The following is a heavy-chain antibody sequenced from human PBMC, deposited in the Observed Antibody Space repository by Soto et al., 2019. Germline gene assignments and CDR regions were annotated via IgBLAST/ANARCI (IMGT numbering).Heavy chain of an antibody. CDR3: ARDPSFFVAAAAPDYYYYVIDV. CDR1: GYIFTNYG. V-gene: IGHV1-18*01. Sequence: QVQLVQSGAQVKKPGASVKVSCKASGYIFTNYGISWVRQAPGQGLEWMGWISGYNGNTKFAQKLQGRLTMTPDTSTSTAYMELRSLRSDDTAVYYCARDPSFFVAAAAPDYYYYVIDVWGQGTTVTVSS. J-gene: IGHJ6*02. CDR2: ISGYNGNT. D-gene: IGHD6-13*01.